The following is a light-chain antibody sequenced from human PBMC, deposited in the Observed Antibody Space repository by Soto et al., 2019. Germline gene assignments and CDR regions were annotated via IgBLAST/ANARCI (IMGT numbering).Light chain of an antibody. V-gene: IGLV3-21*02. Sequence: SYELTQPPSVSVAPGQTARIPCGGENIGTKSVHWNQQKPGQAPVLVVYDDSDRPSGIPERFSGSKSGNTATLTISRVEAGDEAAYYCQVWDGSSDQVIFGGGTKLTVL. J-gene: IGLJ2*01. CDR2: DDS. CDR1: NIGTKS. CDR3: QVWDGSSDQVI.